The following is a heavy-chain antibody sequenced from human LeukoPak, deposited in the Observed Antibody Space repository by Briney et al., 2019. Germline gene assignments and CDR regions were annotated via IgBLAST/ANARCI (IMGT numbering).Heavy chain of an antibody. CDR3: AKDMGIQLWLESPPYFDY. Sequence: PGRSLRLSCAASGFTFSSYGMHWVRQAPGKGLERVAVISYDGSNKYYADSAKGRFTISRDNSKNTLYLQMNSLRAEDTAVYYCAKDMGIQLWLESPPYFDYWGQGTLVTVSS. CDR1: GFTFSSYG. J-gene: IGHJ4*02. V-gene: IGHV3-30*18. D-gene: IGHD5-18*01. CDR2: ISYDGSNK.